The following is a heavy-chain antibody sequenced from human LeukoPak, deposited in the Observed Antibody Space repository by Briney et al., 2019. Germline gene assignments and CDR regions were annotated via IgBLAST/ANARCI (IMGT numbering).Heavy chain of an antibody. CDR2: IIPILGIA. J-gene: IGHJ6*02. V-gene: IGHV1-69*04. CDR3: ASNTGSSGWYYYYYGMDV. Sequence: SVKVSCKASGGTFSSYAISWVRQAPGQGLEWMGRIIPILGIANYAQKFQGRVTITADKSTSTAYMELSSLRSEDTAVYYCASNTGSSGWYYYYYGMDVWGQGTTVTVSS. CDR1: GGTFSSYA. D-gene: IGHD6-19*01.